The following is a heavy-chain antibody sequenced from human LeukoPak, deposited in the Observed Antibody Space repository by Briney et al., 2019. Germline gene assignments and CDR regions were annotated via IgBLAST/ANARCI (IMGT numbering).Heavy chain of an antibody. CDR1: GYTFTGYY. J-gene: IGHJ4*02. CDR3: AKGGMVRGEYDY. V-gene: IGHV1-46*01. CDR2: INPSGGST. Sequence: ASVKVSCKASGYTFTGYYMHWVRQAPGQGLEWMGIINPSGGSTSYAQKFQGRVTMTRDTSTSTVYMELSSLRSEDTAVYYCAKGGMVRGEYDYWGQGTLVTVSS. D-gene: IGHD3-10*01.